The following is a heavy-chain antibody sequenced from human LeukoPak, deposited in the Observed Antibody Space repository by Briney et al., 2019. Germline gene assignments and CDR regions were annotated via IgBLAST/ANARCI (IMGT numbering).Heavy chain of an antibody. CDR1: GFTFSNYW. Sequence: PGGSLRLSCVASGFTFSNYWMHWVRQPPGKGLVWVSRIYVDGRTTNYADSVKGRFTISRDNAKNTVYLEMNSLSVEDTATYYCIRDSRSAALGGQGPLVTVTS. J-gene: IGHJ4*02. CDR3: IRDSRSAAL. CDR2: IYVDGRTT. V-gene: IGHV3-74*01.